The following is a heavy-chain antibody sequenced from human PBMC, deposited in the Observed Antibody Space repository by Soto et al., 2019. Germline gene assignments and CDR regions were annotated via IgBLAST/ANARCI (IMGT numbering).Heavy chain of an antibody. Sequence: QVQLVESGGGVVQPGRSLRLSCAASGFTFSSYAMHWVRQAPGKGLEWVAVISYDGSNKYYADSVKGRFTISRDNSKNTLYLQMNSLRAEDTAVYYCARDDSGSGWYVIDYWGQGTLVTVSS. J-gene: IGHJ4*02. CDR3: ARDDSGSGWYVIDY. V-gene: IGHV3-30-3*01. CDR2: ISYDGSNK. CDR1: GFTFSSYA. D-gene: IGHD6-19*01.